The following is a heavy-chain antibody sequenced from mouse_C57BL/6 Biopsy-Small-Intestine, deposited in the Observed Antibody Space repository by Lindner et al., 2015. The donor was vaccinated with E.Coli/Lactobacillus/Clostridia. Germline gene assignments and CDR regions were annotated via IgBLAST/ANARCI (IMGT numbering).Heavy chain of an antibody. D-gene: IGHD1-1*01. CDR2: IYPGSGDT. CDR1: GYIFTTYG. V-gene: IGHV1-81*01. J-gene: IGHJ2*01. Sequence: VQLQESGAELARPGASVKLSCEASGYIFTTYGVSWVRQRTGQGLEWIGEIYPGSGDTFYNEKFKGRATLTADKSSSTAYMELRSLTSEDSAVYFCAREYGSAYGDYFDYWGQGTTLTVSS. CDR3: AREYGSAYGDYFDY.